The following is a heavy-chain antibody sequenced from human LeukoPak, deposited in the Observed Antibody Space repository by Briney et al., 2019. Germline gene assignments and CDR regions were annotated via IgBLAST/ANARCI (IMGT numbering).Heavy chain of an antibody. CDR1: GFTFNNFA. CDR2: IVGSGGST. CDR3: AKPPRQGFFFDY. Sequence: GGSLRLSCAASGFTFNNFAMNWVSQAPGKGLEWVSTIVGSGGSTFYADSVKGRFTISRDTSKDTLYLQMNSLRADDTAVYYCAKPPRQGFFFDYWGQGTLVTVSS. V-gene: IGHV3-23*01. J-gene: IGHJ4*02.